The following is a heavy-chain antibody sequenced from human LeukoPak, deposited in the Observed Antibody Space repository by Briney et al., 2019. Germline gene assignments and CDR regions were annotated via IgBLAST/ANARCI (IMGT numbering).Heavy chain of an antibody. CDR2: ISGSGGST. CDR1: GFTFSSYA. CDR3: AKDIRDKFWSGYSDY. D-gene: IGHD3-3*01. J-gene: IGHJ4*02. V-gene: IGHV3-23*01. Sequence: GGSLRLSCAASGFTFSSYAMSWVRQAPGKGLEWVSAISGSGGSTYYADSVRGRFTISRDNSQNTVFLQMKSLRDDDTAFYYCAKDIRDKFWSGYSDYWGQGTLVSVSS.